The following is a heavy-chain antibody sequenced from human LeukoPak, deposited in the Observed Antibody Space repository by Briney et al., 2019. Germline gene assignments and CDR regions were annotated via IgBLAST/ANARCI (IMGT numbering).Heavy chain of an antibody. J-gene: IGHJ5*02. CDR2: IYYSGST. CDR1: GGPINSYY. Sequence: PSETLSLTCTVSGGPINSYYCSWIRQPPGKGLEWIGSIYYSGSTNYNPSLKSRVTISVDTSKNQFSLKLSSVTAADTAVYYCARKGPYYDFWSGYFGWFDPWGQGTLVTVSS. CDR3: ARKGPYYDFWSGYFGWFDP. D-gene: IGHD3-3*01. V-gene: IGHV4-59*01.